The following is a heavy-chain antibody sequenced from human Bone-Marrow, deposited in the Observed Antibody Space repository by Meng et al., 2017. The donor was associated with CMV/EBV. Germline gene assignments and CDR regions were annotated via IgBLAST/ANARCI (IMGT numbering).Heavy chain of an antibody. CDR1: GFTFSSYS. CDR2: ISSSSSYI. J-gene: IGHJ4*02. Sequence: GGSLRLSCAASGFTFSSYSMNWVRQAPGKGLEWVSSISSSSSYIYYADSVKGRFTISRDNAKNSLYLKMNSLRAEDTAVYYCARVEDSSGYSETYYFDYWGQGTLVTVSS. CDR3: ARVEDSSGYSETYYFDY. V-gene: IGHV3-21*01. D-gene: IGHD3-22*01.